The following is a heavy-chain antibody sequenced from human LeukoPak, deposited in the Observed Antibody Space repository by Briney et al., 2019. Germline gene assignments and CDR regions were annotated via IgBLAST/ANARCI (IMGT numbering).Heavy chain of an antibody. CDR1: GFTFGDYA. D-gene: IGHD3-3*01. CDR3: TTVFLEWLGLDY. CDR2: IKSKTDGGTT. J-gene: IGHJ4*02. Sequence: GGSLRLSCTASGFTFGDYAMSWVRQAPGKGLEWVGRIKSKTDGGTTDYAAPVKGRFTISRDDSKNTLYLQMNSLKTEDTAVYYCTTVFLEWLGLDYWGQGTLVTVSS. V-gene: IGHV3-15*01.